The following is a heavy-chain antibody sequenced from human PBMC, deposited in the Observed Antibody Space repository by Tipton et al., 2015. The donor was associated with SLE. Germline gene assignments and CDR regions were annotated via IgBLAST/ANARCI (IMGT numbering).Heavy chain of an antibody. CDR3: ARTRGYCSSSTCAGSYYFDY. V-gene: IGHV4-61*09. CDR1: GGSISSGNYY. Sequence: TLSLTCNVSGGSISSGNYYWSWIRQPAGKGLEWIGYIYASGSTSYNPSLKSRVTISVDTSKNQFSLKLSSVTAADTAVFYCARTRGYCSSSTCAGSYYFDYWGQGTVVTVSS. CDR2: IYASGST. J-gene: IGHJ4*02. D-gene: IGHD2-2*01.